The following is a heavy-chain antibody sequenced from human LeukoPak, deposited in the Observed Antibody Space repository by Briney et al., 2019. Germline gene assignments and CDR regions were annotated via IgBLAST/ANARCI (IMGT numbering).Heavy chain of an antibody. V-gene: IGHV3-30-3*01. CDR3: ASVRFLEWLLGPMDV. D-gene: IGHD3-3*01. CDR1: GFTFSSYA. J-gene: IGHJ6*02. Sequence: GGSLRLSCAASGFTFSSYAMHWVRQAPGKGLEWVAVISYDGSNKYYADSVKGRFTTSRENSKNTLYLQMNSLRAEDTAVYYCASVRFLEWLLGPMDVWGQGTTVTVSS. CDR2: ISYDGSNK.